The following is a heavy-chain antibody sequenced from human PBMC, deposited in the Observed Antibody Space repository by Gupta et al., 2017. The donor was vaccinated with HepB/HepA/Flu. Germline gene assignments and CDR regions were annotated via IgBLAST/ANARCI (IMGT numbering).Heavy chain of an antibody. J-gene: IGHJ5*02. CDR3: AREGNRYYYDSSGYYSFDP. V-gene: IGHV3-33*01. Sequence: QVQLVESGGGVVQPGRSLRLSCAASGFTFSSYGMHWVRQAPGKGLEWVAVIWYDGSNKYYADSVKGRFTISRDNSKNTLYLQMNSLRAEDTAVYYCAREGNRYYYDSSGYYSFDPWGQGTLVTVSS. D-gene: IGHD3-22*01. CDR1: GFTFSSYG. CDR2: IWYDGSNK.